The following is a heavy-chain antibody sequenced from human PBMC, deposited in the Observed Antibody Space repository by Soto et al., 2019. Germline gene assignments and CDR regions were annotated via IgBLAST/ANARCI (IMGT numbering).Heavy chain of an antibody. CDR3: ALRRLATVGWSNGYFDS. J-gene: IGHJ4*01. CDR1: GFSLWSNRVG. D-gene: IGHD2-21*02. V-gene: IGHV2-5*02. Sequence: QITLRVSGPTPLNSTETATLTCTISGFSLWSNRVGVGWIRQSPRKAMEWLAFIYWDNDKIYSPSLNDRLLITKETSKSQVVLSLSYMDTVDTGTYSFALRRLATVGWSNGYFDSWG. CDR2: IYWDNDK.